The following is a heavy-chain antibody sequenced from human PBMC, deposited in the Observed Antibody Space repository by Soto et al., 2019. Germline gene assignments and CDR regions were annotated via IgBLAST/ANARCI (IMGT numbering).Heavy chain of an antibody. CDR1: GFSFSRHG. D-gene: IGHD2-21*01. CDR2: ILADSSAK. V-gene: IGHV3-33*01. J-gene: IGHJ4*02. CDR3: ARDDDYSDNGLDY. Sequence: QVPLVESGGGVVQPGGSLRLSCEATGFSFSRHGMHCVRQAPGKRLEWLAVILADSSAKEYAESVKGRFTISRDNSKNIRYLQMNTLTAEDTSIYYCARDDDYSDNGLDYWGQGILVTVSS.